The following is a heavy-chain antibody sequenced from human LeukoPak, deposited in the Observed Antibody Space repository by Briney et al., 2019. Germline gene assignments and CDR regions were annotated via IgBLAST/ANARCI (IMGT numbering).Heavy chain of an antibody. CDR1: GGSFSGYY. V-gene: IGHV4-34*01. CDR3: ARHTTTVATWGFDP. D-gene: IGHD4-17*01. Sequence: SETLSLTCAVYGGSFSGYYWSWIRQPPGKGLEWIGEINHSGSTNYNPSLKSRVTISVDTSKNQFSLKLSSVTAADTAVYYCARHTTTVATWGFDPWGQGTLVTVSP. J-gene: IGHJ5*02. CDR2: INHSGST.